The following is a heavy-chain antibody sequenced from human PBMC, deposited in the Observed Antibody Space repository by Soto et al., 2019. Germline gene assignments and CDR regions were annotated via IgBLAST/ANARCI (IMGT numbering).Heavy chain of an antibody. V-gene: IGHV1-2*02. CDR1: GFTFTGYY. J-gene: IGHJ5*02. Sequence: ASVKVSCKASGFTFTGYYMHWVRQAPGQGLEWMGWINPNSGGTNYAQKFQGGVTMTRDTSISTAYMELSRLRSDDTAVYYCARDRIFGVVIWFDPWGQGTLVTVYS. D-gene: IGHD3-3*02. CDR2: INPNSGGT. CDR3: ARDRIFGVVIWFDP.